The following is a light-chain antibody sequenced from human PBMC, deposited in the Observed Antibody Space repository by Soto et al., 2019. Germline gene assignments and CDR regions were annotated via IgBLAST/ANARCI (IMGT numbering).Light chain of an antibody. CDR1: RSDSTW. V-gene: IGKV1-5*03. CDR2: KAS. Sequence: DIQIAHFPSTRCALQAHSLAITCRASRSDSTWLAWYQQIRGGAPKLLIYKASILESGVPSRFSGSGSGTEFTLTINSLQLEDFANYYCQQYDMFGPGTKVDI. J-gene: IGKJ1*01. CDR3: QQYDM.